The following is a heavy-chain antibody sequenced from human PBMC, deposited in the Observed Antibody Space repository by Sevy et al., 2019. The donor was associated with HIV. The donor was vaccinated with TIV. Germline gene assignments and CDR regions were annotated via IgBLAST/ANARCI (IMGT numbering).Heavy chain of an antibody. CDR3: ASEDYGSGLN. CDR2: IYMSGST. Sequence: SETLSLTCTVSGGSISGGTYYWSWIRQPAGKGMEWLGRIYMSGSTNYNPPLKSRVTISADTSKNQCSLNLSSVTAADTAVYYGASEDYGSGLNWGQGTLVTVSS. J-gene: IGHJ4*02. D-gene: IGHD3-10*01. CDR1: GGSISGGTYY. V-gene: IGHV4-61*02.